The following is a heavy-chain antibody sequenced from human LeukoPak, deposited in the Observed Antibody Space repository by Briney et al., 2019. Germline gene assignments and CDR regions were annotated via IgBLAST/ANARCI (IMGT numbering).Heavy chain of an antibody. CDR2: INHSGTT. J-gene: IGHJ6*02. D-gene: IGHD4-11*01. Sequence: SETLSLTCAVYGGSFSAYYWSWIRQPPGKGLEWIGEINHSGTTNYNPSLKGRVTISVDTSKNQFSLKVNSVTAADTALYYCARLPPRLYTKAHKYYDYITDVWGQGTTVTVSS. CDR1: GGSFSAYY. V-gene: IGHV4-34*01. CDR3: ARLPPRLYTKAHKYYDYITDV.